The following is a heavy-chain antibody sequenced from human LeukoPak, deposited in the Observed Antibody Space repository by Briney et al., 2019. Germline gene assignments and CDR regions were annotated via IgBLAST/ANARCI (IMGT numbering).Heavy chain of an antibody. J-gene: IGHJ4*02. D-gene: IGHD6-19*01. CDR3: ATDLFGYSSGWWPP. V-gene: IGHV1-24*01. Sequence: ASVKVSCKVSGYTLTELSMHWVRQAPGKGLEWMGGFDPEDGETIYAQKFQGRVTMTEDTSTDTAYRELSSLRSEDTAVYYCATDLFGYSSGWWPPWGQGTLVTVSS. CDR1: GYTLTELS. CDR2: FDPEDGET.